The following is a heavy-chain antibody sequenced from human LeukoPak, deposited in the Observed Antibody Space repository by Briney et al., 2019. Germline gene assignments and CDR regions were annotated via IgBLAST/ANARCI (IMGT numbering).Heavy chain of an antibody. CDR1: GFTFDDYA. J-gene: IGHJ3*02. D-gene: IGHD1-26*01. CDR2: ISWNSGSI. V-gene: IGHV3-9*01. Sequence: PGGSLRLSCAASGFTFDDYAMHWVRHAPGKGLEWVSGISWNSGSIGYADSVKGRFTISRDNSKNTLYLRMNSLRAEDTAVYYCAKPYSGSFHGDDAFDIWGQGTMVTVSS. CDR3: AKPYSGSFHGDDAFDI.